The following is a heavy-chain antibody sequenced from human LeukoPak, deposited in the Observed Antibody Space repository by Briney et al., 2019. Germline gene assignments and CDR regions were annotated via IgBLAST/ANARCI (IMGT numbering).Heavy chain of an antibody. D-gene: IGHD3-10*01. Sequence: SETLSLTCSVSGGSISSSSYYWGWIRQPPGKGLEWIGSIYYSGSTYHNPSLKSRVTISVDTSKNQFSLNLSSVTAADTAVYYCARLQARRETNGSGSYKAFDYWGQGTLVTVSS. CDR1: GGSISSSSYY. CDR3: ARLQARRETNGSGSYKAFDY. V-gene: IGHV4-39*01. CDR2: IYYSGST. J-gene: IGHJ4*02.